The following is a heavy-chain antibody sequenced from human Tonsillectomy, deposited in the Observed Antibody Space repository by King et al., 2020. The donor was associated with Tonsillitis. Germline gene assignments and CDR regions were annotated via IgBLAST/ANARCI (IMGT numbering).Heavy chain of an antibody. Sequence: VQLQESGPGLVKPSETLSLTCSVSGGFISSYFWSWIRQPPGRGLEWIGYIYYTGSTNYNPSLKSRVTISVDSSKNQFSLRLRSVTAADTAVYYCARDVGGNSDYWGQGTLVTVSS. CDR3: ARDVGGNSDY. CDR2: IYYTGST. V-gene: IGHV4-59*01. J-gene: IGHJ4*02. D-gene: IGHD4-23*01. CDR1: GGFISSYF.